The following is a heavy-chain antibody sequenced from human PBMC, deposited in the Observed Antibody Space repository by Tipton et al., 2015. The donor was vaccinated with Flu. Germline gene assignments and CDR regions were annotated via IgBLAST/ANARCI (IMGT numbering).Heavy chain of an antibody. CDR3: AFSGGGHSYPYTLDS. J-gene: IGHJ4*02. CDR1: GGSISSDY. CDR2: IYYTGTT. D-gene: IGHD3-16*01. Sequence: TLSLTCTVSGGSISSDYWSWIRQPPGKGLEWIGYIYYTGTTNYNPSLRSRVTMSVDTSKNQYSLKLSSVTAADTAVYYCAFSGGGHSYPYTLDSWGQGTLVTVSS. V-gene: IGHV4-59*08.